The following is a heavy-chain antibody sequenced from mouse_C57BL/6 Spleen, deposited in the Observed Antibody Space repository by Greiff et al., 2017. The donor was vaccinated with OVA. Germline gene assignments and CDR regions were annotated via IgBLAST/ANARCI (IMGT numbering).Heavy chain of an antibody. V-gene: IGHV7-3*01. J-gene: IGHJ4*01. CDR2: IRNKANGYTT. D-gene: IGHD2-3*01. CDR1: GFTFTDYY. CDR3: ARVYDGYAYAMDD. Sequence: EVKLVESGGGLVQPGGSLSLSCAASGFTFTDYYMSWVRQPPGKALEWLGFIRNKANGYTTEYSASVKGRFTISRDNSQSILYLQMNALRAEDSATYYCARVYDGYAYAMDDWGQGTSVTVSS.